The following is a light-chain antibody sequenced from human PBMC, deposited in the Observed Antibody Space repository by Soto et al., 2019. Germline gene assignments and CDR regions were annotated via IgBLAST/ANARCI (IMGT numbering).Light chain of an antibody. CDR1: SADIGSYNR. J-gene: IGLJ1*01. CDR3: SSYTNVNTRACV. Sequence: QSALTQPASVSGSPGQSITISCTGTSADIGSYNRVSWYQQHPGKAPKLILYEVTDRPSGVSNRFSGSKSGNTAALTISGRQAEDEAEYYCSSYTNVNTRACVFGTGTKLTVL. V-gene: IGLV2-14*01. CDR2: EVT.